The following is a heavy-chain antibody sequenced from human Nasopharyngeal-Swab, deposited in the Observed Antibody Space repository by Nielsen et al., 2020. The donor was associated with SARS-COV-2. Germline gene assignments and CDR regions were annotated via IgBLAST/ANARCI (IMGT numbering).Heavy chain of an antibody. V-gene: IGHV4-34*01. D-gene: IGHD2-2*01. CDR2: VHHTGRT. CDR3: ARGGYQLLLRSYYYGMDV. Sequence: SETLSLTCAVHVGSFSAYYWSWVRQPPGKGLEWIGEVHHTGRTNNNPSLQSRVTMSVDTSKNQFSLTLSSVTAADTAVYYCARGGYQLLLRSYYYGMDVWSQGTTVTVSS. J-gene: IGHJ6*02. CDR1: VGSFSAYY.